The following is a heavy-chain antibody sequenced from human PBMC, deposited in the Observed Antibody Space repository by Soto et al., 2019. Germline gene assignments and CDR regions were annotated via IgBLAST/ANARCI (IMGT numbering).Heavy chain of an antibody. J-gene: IGHJ5*02. CDR1: DRTSSGSNC. D-gene: IGHD2-15*01. CDR2: IYHRGST. V-gene: IGHV4-4*03. CDR3: AREVVAATASNWFDP. Sequence: RETLSLTCAVSDRTSSGSNCCRWGSPPRGKGREWMGEIYHRGSTNYTPSLKSRVTISVDKSKNQFSLKLSSVTAADTAVYYCAREVVAATASNWFDPWGQGTLVTISS.